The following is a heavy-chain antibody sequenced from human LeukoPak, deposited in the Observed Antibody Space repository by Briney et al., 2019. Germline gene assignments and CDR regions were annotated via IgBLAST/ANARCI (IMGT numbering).Heavy chain of an antibody. CDR1: GGSISSGSYY. J-gene: IGHJ4*02. Sequence: SETLSLTYTVSGGSISSGSYYWSWIRQPAGKGLEWIGRIYTSGSTNYNPSLKSRVTISVDTSKNQFSLKLSSVTAADTAVYYCARASLLWFGESFDYWGQGTLVTVSS. CDR2: IYTSGST. CDR3: ARASLLWFGESFDY. D-gene: IGHD3-10*01. V-gene: IGHV4-61*02.